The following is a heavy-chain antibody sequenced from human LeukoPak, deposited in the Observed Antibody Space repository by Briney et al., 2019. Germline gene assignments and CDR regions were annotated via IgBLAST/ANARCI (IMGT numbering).Heavy chain of an antibody. V-gene: IGHV5-51*01. CDR1: EYSFSSYW. CDR3: ARRLSSIAAAAANDY. J-gene: IGHJ4*02. D-gene: IGHD6-13*01. Sequence: GESLKISCKGSEYSFSSYWIAWVRQMPGKGLEWMGIIHPGNSETTYNPSFQGQVTISADKSINTAYLQWNSLKASDTAMYYCARRLSSIAAAAANDYWGQGTLATVSS. CDR2: IHPGNSET.